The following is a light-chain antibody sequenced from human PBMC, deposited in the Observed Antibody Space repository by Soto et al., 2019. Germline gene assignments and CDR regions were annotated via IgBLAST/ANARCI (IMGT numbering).Light chain of an antibody. CDR3: CSYGGRATWV. V-gene: IGLV2-23*02. CDR2: EVT. Sequence: QSVLTQPASVSGSSGQSITISCTGSSSDVGSYNLVSWYQQVPGKAPKVMIYEVTKRPSGVSNRFSGSKSGNTASLTISGLQAEDEADYSCCSYGGRATWVFGGGTKLTVL. J-gene: IGLJ3*02. CDR1: SSDVGSYNL.